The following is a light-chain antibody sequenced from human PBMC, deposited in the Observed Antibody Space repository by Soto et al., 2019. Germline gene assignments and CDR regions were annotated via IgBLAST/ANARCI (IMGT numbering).Light chain of an antibody. CDR1: QSVSSTY. CDR2: GTS. Sequence: EVVLTQSPATLSLSPGERATLSCRASQSVSSTYLAWYQQQPGQAPRLLMSGTSNRATGTPDRFSGSGSGTDFTLTISRLEPEDFAVYYCQQYGSPPITFGQGTRLE. J-gene: IGKJ5*01. CDR3: QQYGSPPIT. V-gene: IGKV3-20*01.